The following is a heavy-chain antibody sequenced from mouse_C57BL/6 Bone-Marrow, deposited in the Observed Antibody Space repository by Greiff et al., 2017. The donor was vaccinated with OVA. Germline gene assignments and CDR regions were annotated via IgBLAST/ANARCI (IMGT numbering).Heavy chain of an antibody. V-gene: IGHV1-53*01. CDR1: GYTFTSYW. J-gene: IGHJ1*03. CDR2: INPSNGGT. D-gene: IGHD2-9*01. Sequence: QVQLQQPGTELVKPGASVKLSCKASGYTFTSYWMHWVKQRPGQGLEWIGNINPSNGGTNYNEKFKSNATLTVDKSSSTAYMQLSSLTSEDSAVYDCARKSPYYGYPYWYFDDWGKGTTVTVSS. CDR3: ARKSPYYGYPYWYFDD.